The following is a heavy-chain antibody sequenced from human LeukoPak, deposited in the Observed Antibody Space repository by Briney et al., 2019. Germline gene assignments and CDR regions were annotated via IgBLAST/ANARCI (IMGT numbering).Heavy chain of an antibody. Sequence: KPSETLSLTCTVSGGFISSSSYYWGWIRQPPGKGLEWIGDIYYSGRTYYNPSLRSRVSISLDTSMNHFSLTLSSVTAADTAVYYCARRRYYDSTGYFDWGRGSPVIVSS. J-gene: IGHJ1*01. D-gene: IGHD3-22*01. CDR2: IYYSGRT. CDR3: ARRRYYDSTGYFD. CDR1: GGFISSSSYY. V-gene: IGHV4-39*02.